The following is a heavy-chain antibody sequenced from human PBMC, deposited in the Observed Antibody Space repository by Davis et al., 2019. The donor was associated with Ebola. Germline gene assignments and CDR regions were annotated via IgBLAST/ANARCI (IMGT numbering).Heavy chain of an antibody. V-gene: IGHV1-46*01. CDR2: INPSGGST. J-gene: IGHJ4*02. D-gene: IGHD3-3*01. Sequence: AASVKVSCKASGYTFTSYGISWVRQAPGQGLEWMGIINPSGGSTSYAQKFQGRVTMTRDTSTSTVYMELRSLRSDDTAVYYCARVSASITIFGVADEFDYWGQGTLVTVSS. CDR3: ARVSASITIFGVADEFDY. CDR1: GYTFTSYG.